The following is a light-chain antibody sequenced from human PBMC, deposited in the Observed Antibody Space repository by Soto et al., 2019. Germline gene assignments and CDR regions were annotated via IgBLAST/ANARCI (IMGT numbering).Light chain of an antibody. CDR3: GAWDFSLSVGV. CDR2: GND. J-gene: IGLJ3*02. Sequence: QSVLTQPPSVSAAPGQKVTISCSGTISNIGTSDVSWYQQFPGTAPRVLIYGNDKRPSGIPDRFSGSKSGTSATLGITGLQTGDEADYFCGAWDFSLSVGVFGGGTKVTVL. CDR1: ISNIGTSD. V-gene: IGLV1-51*01.